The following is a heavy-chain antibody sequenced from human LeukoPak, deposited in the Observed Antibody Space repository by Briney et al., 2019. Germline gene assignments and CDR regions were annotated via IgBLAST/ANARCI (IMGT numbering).Heavy chain of an antibody. CDR1: GFTFSSYE. J-gene: IGHJ4*02. CDR3: ARDLAVAGKGPGDY. Sequence: GGSLRLSCAASGFTFSSYEMNWVRQAPGKGLEWVSYISSSGGTIYYADSVKGRFTISRDNAKNSLYLQMNSLRAEDTAVYYCARDLAVAGKGPGDYWGQGTLVTVSS. V-gene: IGHV3-48*03. CDR2: ISSSGGTI. D-gene: IGHD6-19*01.